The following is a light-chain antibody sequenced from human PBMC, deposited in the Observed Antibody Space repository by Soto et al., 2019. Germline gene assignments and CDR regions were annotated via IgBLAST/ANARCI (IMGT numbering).Light chain of an antibody. J-gene: IGKJ1*01. CDR1: QIIYSW. V-gene: IGKV1-5*03. CDR3: LQYFDYYRT. Sequence: DIQMTQSPSTLSASVGDSVTITYRASQIIYSWLAWYQQKPGNAPKLLIYKSSTVERGVPSRFSGSGSETEFTLNINSLQLDEFATYYCLQYFDYYRTFGQGTKVEIK. CDR2: KSS.